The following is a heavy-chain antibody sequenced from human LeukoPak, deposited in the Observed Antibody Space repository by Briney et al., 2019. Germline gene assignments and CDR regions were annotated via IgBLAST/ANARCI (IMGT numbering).Heavy chain of an antibody. V-gene: IGHV3-74*01. Sequence: RAGGSLRLSCAASGFTLSSYWMHWVRQAPGKGLVWVSRINSDGSNTSYADSVKGLFTISRDNAKNTLYLQMNSVSAEDTGVYYCARIASHSSSWYDGGYWGQGTLVTVSS. D-gene: IGHD6-13*01. CDR2: INSDGSNT. CDR1: GFTLSSYW. CDR3: ARIASHSSSWYDGGY. J-gene: IGHJ4*02.